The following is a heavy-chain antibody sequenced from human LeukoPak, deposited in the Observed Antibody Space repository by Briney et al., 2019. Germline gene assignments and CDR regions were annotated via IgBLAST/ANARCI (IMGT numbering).Heavy chain of an antibody. Sequence: QPGRSLRLSCAASGFTFGSYGMHWVRQAPGKGLEWVAVISYDGPNKYYADSVKGRFTISRDNSKNTLHLQMNSLRAEDTAVYYCARYNWFDPWGQGTLVTVSP. V-gene: IGHV3-30*03. J-gene: IGHJ5*02. CDR1: GFTFGSYG. CDR2: ISYDGPNK. CDR3: ARYNWFDP.